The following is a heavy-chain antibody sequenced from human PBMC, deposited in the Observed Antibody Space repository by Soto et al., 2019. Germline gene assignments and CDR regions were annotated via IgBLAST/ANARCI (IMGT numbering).Heavy chain of an antibody. D-gene: IGHD6-19*01. V-gene: IGHV1-18*01. CDR1: GYTFTSYG. Sequence: QVQLVQSGAEVKKPGASVKVSCKASGYTFTSYGISWVRQAPGQGLEWMGWISAYNGNTNYAQKLQGRVTRTTDTSPSTDYMELRSMRSDDTAVYYCARDLAVGLVDYWGQGTLVTVST. J-gene: IGHJ4*02. CDR3: ARDLAVGLVDY. CDR2: ISAYNGNT.